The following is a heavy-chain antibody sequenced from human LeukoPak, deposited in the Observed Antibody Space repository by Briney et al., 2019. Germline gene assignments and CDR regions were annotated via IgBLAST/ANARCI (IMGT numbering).Heavy chain of an antibody. Sequence: TGGSLRLSCAASGFTFSSYGMHWVRQAPGKGLEWVAVIWYDGSNKYYADSVKGRFTISRDNSKNTLYLQMNSLRAEDTAVYYCARETPTVLGDYWGQGTLVTVSS. CDR3: ARETPTVLGDY. J-gene: IGHJ4*02. D-gene: IGHD4-4*01. CDR2: IWYDGSNK. V-gene: IGHV3-33*01. CDR1: GFTFSSYG.